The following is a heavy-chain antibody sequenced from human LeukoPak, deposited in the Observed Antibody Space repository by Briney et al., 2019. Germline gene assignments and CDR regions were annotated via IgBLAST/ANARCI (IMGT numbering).Heavy chain of an antibody. CDR2: ISYDGSNK. D-gene: IGHD6-19*01. V-gene: IGHV3-30-3*01. J-gene: IGHJ4*02. Sequence: GGSLRLSCAASGFSFNSYAMHWARQAPGKGLEWVAVISYDGSNKDYADSVKGRFTISRDKSKNPLYLQMNSLRPEDTAVYYCARALDSSGWNGRDYWGQGTLVTVSS. CDR3: ARALDSSGWNGRDY. CDR1: GFSFNSYA.